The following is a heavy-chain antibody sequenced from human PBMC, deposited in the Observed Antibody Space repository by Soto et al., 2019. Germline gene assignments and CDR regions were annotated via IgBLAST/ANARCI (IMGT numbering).Heavy chain of an antibody. CDR2: IYHTGSA. D-gene: IGHD1-20*01. V-gene: IGHV4-4*02. J-gene: IGHJ2*01. CDR1: GASLSSTHW. CDR3: ARDSKYHRNSYWYFDL. Sequence: QVQLQESGPGLVKPSGTLSLSCAVSGASLSSTHWWSWVRQPPGKGLEWIGEIYHTGSANYNSSLKSRVAISGDKSKNQFSLNLTSVTAADTAMYYCARDSKYHRNSYWYFDLWGRGTLVTVSS.